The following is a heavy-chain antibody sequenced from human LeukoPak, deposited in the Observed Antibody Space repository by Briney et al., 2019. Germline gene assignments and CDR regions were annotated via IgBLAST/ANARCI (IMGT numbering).Heavy chain of an antibody. Sequence: PGGSLRLSCAASGFTFSSYAMSWVRQAPGKGLECVSYISRSGAGDYYADSVKGRFTIFRVNAKNSLYLQMNSLRAEDSAIYYCAGDETAPSHDGSGYSPDAFDVWGQGTVVTVSS. CDR1: GFTFSSYA. CDR2: ISRSGAGD. V-gene: IGHV3-48*04. J-gene: IGHJ3*01. D-gene: IGHD3-22*01. CDR3: AGDETAPSHDGSGYSPDAFDV.